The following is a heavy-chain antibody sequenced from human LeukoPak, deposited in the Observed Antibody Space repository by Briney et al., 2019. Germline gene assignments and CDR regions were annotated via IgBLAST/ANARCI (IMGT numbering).Heavy chain of an antibody. CDR3: ARDRGLWNYVLFY. V-gene: IGHV1-69*05. D-gene: IGHD1-7*01. CDR2: IIPIFGTA. Sequence: SVKVSCKASGYTFTSYGISWVQQAPGQGLEWMGGIIPIFGTANYAQKFQGRVTITTDESTSTAYMELSSLRSEDTAVYYCARDRGLWNYVLFYWGQGTLVTVSS. CDR1: GYTFTSYG. J-gene: IGHJ4*02.